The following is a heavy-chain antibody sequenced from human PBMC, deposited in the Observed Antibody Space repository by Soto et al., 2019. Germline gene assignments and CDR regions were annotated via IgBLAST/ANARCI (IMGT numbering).Heavy chain of an antibody. CDR2: INSDGSST. CDR1: GFTFSSYW. Sequence: GGSLRLSCAASGFTFSSYWMHWVRQAPGKGLVWVSRINSDGSSTSYADSVKGRFTISRDNAKNTLYLQMNSLRAEDTAVYYCARDRRHDYGDYVVPWYWGQGTLVTVSS. J-gene: IGHJ4*02. CDR3: ARDRRHDYGDYVVPWY. V-gene: IGHV3-74*01. D-gene: IGHD4-17*01.